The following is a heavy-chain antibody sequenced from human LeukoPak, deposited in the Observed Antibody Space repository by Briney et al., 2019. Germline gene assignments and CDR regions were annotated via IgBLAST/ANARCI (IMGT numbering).Heavy chain of an antibody. Sequence: GGSLRLSCAASGFNFSTYGMHWVRQAPGKGLEWVAVISYDGINKYYADSVKGRFTISRDNSKNMLYLQMSSLRAEDTAVYYCAKDHVTSSSWFPDYWGQGTLVTVSS. D-gene: IGHD6-13*01. CDR2: ISYDGINK. CDR1: GFNFSTYG. V-gene: IGHV3-30*18. CDR3: AKDHVTSSSWFPDY. J-gene: IGHJ4*02.